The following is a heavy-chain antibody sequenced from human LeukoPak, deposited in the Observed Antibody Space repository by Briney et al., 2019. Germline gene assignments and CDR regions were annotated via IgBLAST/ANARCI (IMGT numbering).Heavy chain of an antibody. J-gene: IGHJ4*02. Sequence: WGSLRRSCAASGFTFSIYAMSWVRQAPGKGLQWVSSITSRGESTWYVDSVKGRFTITRDNSENTLYLQMHSLRAEDTAVYYCARDRPNYYGSDGHYYRRDGDYWGRGTLVSVSS. CDR1: GFTFSIYA. CDR2: ITSRGEST. V-gene: IGHV3-23*01. D-gene: IGHD3-22*01. CDR3: ARDRPNYYGSDGHYYRRDGDY.